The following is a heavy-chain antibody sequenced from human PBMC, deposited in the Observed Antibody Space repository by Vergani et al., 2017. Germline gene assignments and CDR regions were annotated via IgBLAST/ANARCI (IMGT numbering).Heavy chain of an antibody. CDR1: GYTFTSYY. V-gene: IGHV1-46*03. D-gene: IGHD2-2*01. Sequence: QVQLVQSGAEVKKPGASVKVSCKASGYTFTSYYMHWVRQAPGQGLEWMGIIKPSGGSTSYAQKFQGRVTMTRDTSTSTVYMELSSLRSEDTAVYYCAREQGYCSSTSCHDFDYWGQGTLVTVSS. J-gene: IGHJ4*02. CDR3: AREQGYCSSTSCHDFDY. CDR2: IKPSGGST.